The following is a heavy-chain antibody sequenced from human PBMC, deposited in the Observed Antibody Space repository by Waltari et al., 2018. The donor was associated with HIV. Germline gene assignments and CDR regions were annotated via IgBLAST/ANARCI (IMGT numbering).Heavy chain of an antibody. Sequence: EVQLVESGGGLVQPGGSLRLSCAASGYTFSGFWMHWVRQAPGKGLVWVSHINSDGSSTSYADSVKGRFTISRDNAKNTLYLQRNSLRAEDTAVYYCARFSLSIDGYKLDYWGQGTLVTVSS. V-gene: IGHV3-74*01. CDR2: INSDGSST. J-gene: IGHJ4*02. CDR3: ARFSLSIDGYKLDY. CDR1: GYTFSGFW. D-gene: IGHD5-12*01.